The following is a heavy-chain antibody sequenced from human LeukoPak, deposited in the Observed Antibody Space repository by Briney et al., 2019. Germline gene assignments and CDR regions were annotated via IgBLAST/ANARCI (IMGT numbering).Heavy chain of an antibody. CDR2: IGASDGYT. Sequence: GGSLRFSCVASGFSLSTFAMSWVRQSPEKGLEWVSAIGASDGYTYHADSVKGRFTMSRDISRNTVYLQMNSLRVDDTAVYFCARAPVVSCRGAFCYPLDYWGHGILITVSS. CDR1: GFSLSTFA. J-gene: IGHJ4*01. V-gene: IGHV3-23*01. CDR3: ARAPVVSCRGAFCYPLDY. D-gene: IGHD2-15*01.